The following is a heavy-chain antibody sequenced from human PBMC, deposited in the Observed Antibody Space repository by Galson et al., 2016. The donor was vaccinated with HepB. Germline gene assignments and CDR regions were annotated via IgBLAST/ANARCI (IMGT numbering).Heavy chain of an antibody. CDR2: IYPGASDT. CDR1: GYNFPSFW. D-gene: IGHD3-16*01. J-gene: IGHJ4*02. CDR3: ARPSPGGVQFFDS. Sequence: QSGAEVKKPGESLKISCKGSGYNFPSFWIGWVRQMPGKGLEWMGIIYPGASDTRYSPSFQGQVTMSADRSTSTAYLQWSSLKASDTAMYYCARPSPGGVQFFDSWGQGTLVTVSS. V-gene: IGHV5-51*03.